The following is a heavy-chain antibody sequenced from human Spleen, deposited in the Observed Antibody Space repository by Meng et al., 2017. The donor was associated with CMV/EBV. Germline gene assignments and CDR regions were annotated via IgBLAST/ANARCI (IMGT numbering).Heavy chain of an antibody. J-gene: IGHJ4*02. CDR1: GFTFSSYG. CDR3: AKGRDGIGGYLDY. Sequence: GESLKISCAASGFTFSSYGMHWVRQAPGKGLEWVTFIRYDGNNKYYEDSVKGRFTISRDNSKNTLYLQMNSLRTEDTAVYYCAKGRDGIGGYLDYWGQGTLVTVSS. CDR2: IRYDGNNK. V-gene: IGHV3-30*02. D-gene: IGHD3-10*01.